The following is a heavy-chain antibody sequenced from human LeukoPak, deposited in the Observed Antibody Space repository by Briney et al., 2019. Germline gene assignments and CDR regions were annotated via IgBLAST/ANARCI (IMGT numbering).Heavy chain of an antibody. CDR3: ARSNIGEDAFDI. J-gene: IGHJ3*02. CDR1: GGSVRGRDYF. CDR2: IYYSGNT. V-gene: IGHV4-39*02. D-gene: IGHD2/OR15-2a*01. Sequence: PSETLPLTCSVSGGSVRGRDYFWGWIRQAPGKGLEWIANIYYSGNTFYNPSLKSRVSIFVESSKNHLSLNFTSVTAADTAVYYCARSNIGEDAFDIWGQGTMVTVSS.